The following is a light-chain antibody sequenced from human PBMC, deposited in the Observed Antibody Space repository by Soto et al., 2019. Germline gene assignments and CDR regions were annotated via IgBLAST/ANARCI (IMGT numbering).Light chain of an antibody. Sequence: QPVLTQPPSASGTPGQRVTISCSGSGSNIGSNTVNWYQQLPGTAPKLLIYTYNQRPSGVPDRFSGSKSGTSASLAISGFHSEDEADYYCAAWDDSLNGVLFGGGTKVTVL. CDR1: GSNIGSNT. CDR3: AAWDDSLNGVL. CDR2: TYN. V-gene: IGLV1-44*01. J-gene: IGLJ2*01.